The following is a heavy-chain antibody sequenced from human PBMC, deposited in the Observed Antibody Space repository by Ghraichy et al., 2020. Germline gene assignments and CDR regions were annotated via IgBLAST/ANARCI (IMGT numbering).Heavy chain of an antibody. V-gene: IGHV4-31*03. CDR3: ARSGYGSGSYYRRGNWFDP. CDR1: GGSISSGGYY. CDR2: IYYSGST. Sequence: SETLSLTCTVSGGSISSGGYYWSWIRQHPGKGLEWIGYIYYSGSTYYNPSLKSRVTISVDTSKNQFSLKLSSVTAADTAVYYCARSGYGSGSYYRRGNWFDPEGQGTLVTVSS. J-gene: IGHJ5*02. D-gene: IGHD3-10*01.